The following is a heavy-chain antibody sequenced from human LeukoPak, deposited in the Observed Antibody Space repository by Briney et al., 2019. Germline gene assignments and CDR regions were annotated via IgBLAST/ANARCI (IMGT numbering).Heavy chain of an antibody. CDR3: ARRYCSGGGCYVDY. CDR1: GFTFSSYW. Sequence: GGSLRLSCAASGFTFSSYWMHWVRQAPGKGLVWVSRITSDGSSTTYADSVKGRFTISRDNAKNTLYLQMNSLGAEDTAVYYCARRYCSGGGCYVDYWGQGTLVTVSS. CDR2: ITSDGSST. J-gene: IGHJ4*02. V-gene: IGHV3-74*01. D-gene: IGHD2-15*01.